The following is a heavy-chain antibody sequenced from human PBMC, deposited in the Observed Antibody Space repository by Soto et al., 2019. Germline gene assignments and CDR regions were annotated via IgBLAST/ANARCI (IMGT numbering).Heavy chain of an antibody. D-gene: IGHD3-16*01. V-gene: IGHV1-8*01. CDR1: EYTFTNHD. J-gene: IGHJ4*02. CDR2: MNPNSGNS. Sequence: QVQLVQSGAELKEPGASVKVSCTASEYTFTNHDINWVRQATGRGLEWMGWMNPNSGNSGYAQKFQNRVTMTRDTAIETSYMELGNLRSEETAGYYCARGWGRWPHETPGDYWGQGTLVTVS. CDR3: ARGWGRWPHETPGDY.